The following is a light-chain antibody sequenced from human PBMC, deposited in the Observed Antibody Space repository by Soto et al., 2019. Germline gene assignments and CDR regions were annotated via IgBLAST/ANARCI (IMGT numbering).Light chain of an antibody. CDR1: SSDVGGYNY. CDR2: DVS. Sequence: QSALTQPASVSGSPGQSITISCTGTSSDVGGYNYVSWYQQHPGKAPKLMIYDVSNRPSGVSNRFSGSKSGDTASLTISGLQAEDEADYYCSSYTRSITYVFGTGTKLTVL. J-gene: IGLJ1*01. V-gene: IGLV2-14*01. CDR3: SSYTRSITYV.